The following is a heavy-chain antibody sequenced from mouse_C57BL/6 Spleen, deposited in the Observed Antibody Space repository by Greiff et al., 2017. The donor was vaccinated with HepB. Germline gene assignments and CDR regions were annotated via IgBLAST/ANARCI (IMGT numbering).Heavy chain of an antibody. CDR3: ARDRERAYFDY. V-gene: IGHV3-6*01. D-gene: IGHD3-3*01. J-gene: IGHJ2*01. CDR2: ISYDGSN. CDR1: GYSITSGYY. Sequence: EVKLVESGPGLVKPSQSLSLTCSVPGYSITSGYYWNWIRQFPGNKLEWMGYISYDGSNNYNPSLKNRISITRDTSKNQFFLKLNSVTTEDTASYYCARDRERAYFDYWGQGTTLTVSS.